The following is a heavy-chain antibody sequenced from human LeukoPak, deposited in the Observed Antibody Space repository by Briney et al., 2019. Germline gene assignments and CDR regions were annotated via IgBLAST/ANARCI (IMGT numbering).Heavy chain of an antibody. D-gene: IGHD3-3*01. Sequence: GGSLRLSCAASGFTSSSYAMSWVRQAAGKGLEWVAAISGSGGSTYYAASVKGRFTISRDNSKNTLYLQMNSLRAEDTAVYYCAKEIFGVVITYFDYWGQGTLVTVSS. V-gene: IGHV3-23*01. CDR3: AKEIFGVVITYFDY. CDR1: GFTSSSYA. CDR2: ISGSGGST. J-gene: IGHJ4*02.